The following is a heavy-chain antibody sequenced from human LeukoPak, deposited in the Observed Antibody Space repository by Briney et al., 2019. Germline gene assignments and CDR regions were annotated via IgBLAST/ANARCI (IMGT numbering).Heavy chain of an antibody. J-gene: IGHJ4*02. CDR1: GGSISNTNW. CDR2: VYLHGST. CDR3: AREGGPYRPLDY. Sequence: SGTLSLTCGVSGGSISNTNWWTWVRQPPGKGLEWIGEVYLHGSTNYNPSLKSRVAISVDKSENHISLKLTSVTAADTAVYYCAREGGPYRPLDYSGQGTLVTVAS. V-gene: IGHV4-4*02.